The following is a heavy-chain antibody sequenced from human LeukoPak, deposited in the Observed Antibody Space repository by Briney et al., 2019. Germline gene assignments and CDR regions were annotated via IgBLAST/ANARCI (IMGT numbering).Heavy chain of an antibody. J-gene: IGHJ4*02. D-gene: IGHD6-13*01. Sequence: GASVKVSCKASGYTFTSYYMHRVRQAPGQGLEWMGIINPSGGSTSYAQKFQGRVTMTRDMSTSTVYMELSSLRSEDTAVYYCARGEGVLRPDYWGQGTLVTVSS. CDR2: INPSGGST. CDR1: GYTFTSYY. CDR3: ARGEGVLRPDY. V-gene: IGHV1-46*01.